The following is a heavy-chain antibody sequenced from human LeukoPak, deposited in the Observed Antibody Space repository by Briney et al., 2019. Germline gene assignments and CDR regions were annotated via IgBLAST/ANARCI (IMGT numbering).Heavy chain of an antibody. V-gene: IGHV4-4*02. CDR3: ASSGGDKDYYYYYMDV. CDR1: GGSISSSNW. J-gene: IGHJ6*03. Sequence: SETLSLTCAVSGGSISSSNWWSWVRQPPGKGLEWIGEIYHSGSTNYNPSLKSRVTISVDKSKNQFSLKLSSVTAADTAVYYCASSGGDKDYYYYYMDVWGKGTTVTVSS. CDR2: IYHSGST. D-gene: IGHD4-17*01.